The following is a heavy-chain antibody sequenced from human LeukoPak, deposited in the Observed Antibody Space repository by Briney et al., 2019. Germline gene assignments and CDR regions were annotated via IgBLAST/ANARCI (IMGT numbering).Heavy chain of an antibody. V-gene: IGHV3-48*03. Sequence: GGSLRLSCAASGFTFSSYEMNWVRQAPGKGLEWVSYISSSGSTIYYADSVKGRFTISRDNAKNSLYLQTNSLRAEDTAVYYCARGADGYSYGFWGQGALVTVSS. CDR3: ARGADGYSYGF. CDR2: ISSSGSTI. D-gene: IGHD5-18*01. J-gene: IGHJ4*02. CDR1: GFTFSSYE.